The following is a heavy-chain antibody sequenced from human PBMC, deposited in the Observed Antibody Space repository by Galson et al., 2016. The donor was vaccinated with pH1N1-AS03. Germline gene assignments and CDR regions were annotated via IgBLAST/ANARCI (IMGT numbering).Heavy chain of an antibody. CDR2: IIPIFGTA. Sequence: SVKVSCKASGGTFSSYGITWVRQAPGQGLEWMGGIIPIFGTANYAQKFQGRVTITADESTSTAYMELSNLRSEDTAVYYWARDKDDFWSGYSEYWGQGTLVTVAS. CDR1: GGTFSSYG. V-gene: IGHV1-69*13. CDR3: ARDKDDFWSGYSEY. D-gene: IGHD3-3*01. J-gene: IGHJ4*02.